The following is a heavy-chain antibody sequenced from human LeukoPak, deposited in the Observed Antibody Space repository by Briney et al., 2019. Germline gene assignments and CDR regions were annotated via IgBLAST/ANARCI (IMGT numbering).Heavy chain of an antibody. V-gene: IGHV3-23*01. CDR1: GFTFNSYA. CDR3: AREGRDGYNYADY. J-gene: IGHJ4*02. CDR2: ISARGGTT. Sequence: GGSLRLSCAASGFTFNSYAMSWVRQAPGKGLEWVSAISARGGTTYYADSVKGRFTISRDNSKNSLYLQMNSLRAEDMAVYYCAREGRDGYNYADYWGQGTLVTVSS. D-gene: IGHD5-24*01.